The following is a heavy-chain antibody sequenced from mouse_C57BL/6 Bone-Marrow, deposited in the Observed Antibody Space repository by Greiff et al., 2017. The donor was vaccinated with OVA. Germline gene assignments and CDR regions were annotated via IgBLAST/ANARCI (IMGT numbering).Heavy chain of an antibody. CDR1: GFTFSDAW. CDR2: IRNKANNHAT. CDR3: SRGLDY. Sequence: EVKVEESGGGLVQPGGSMKLSCAASGFTFSDAWMDWVRQSPEKGLEWVAEIRNKANNHATYYAESVQGRFTISRADSQSSLYLPMNSSCAEDTGSYYCSRGLDYWGQGTTLTVSS. V-gene: IGHV6-6*01. J-gene: IGHJ2*01.